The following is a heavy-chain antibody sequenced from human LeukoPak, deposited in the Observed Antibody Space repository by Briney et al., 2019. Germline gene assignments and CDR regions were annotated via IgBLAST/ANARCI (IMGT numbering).Heavy chain of an antibody. CDR3: VRAGFYNGLDY. J-gene: IGHJ4*02. D-gene: IGHD2-8*01. CDR2: IKTDGSTV. V-gene: IGHV3-74*01. CDR1: GFTFSSYW. Sequence: GGSLRLSCTASGFTFSSYWMHWVRQAPGKGLVWVSHIKTDGSTVSYADSVKGRFTISRDNAKNTLYLQMNSLRAEDTAVYFCVRAGFYNGLDYWGQGTLVTASS.